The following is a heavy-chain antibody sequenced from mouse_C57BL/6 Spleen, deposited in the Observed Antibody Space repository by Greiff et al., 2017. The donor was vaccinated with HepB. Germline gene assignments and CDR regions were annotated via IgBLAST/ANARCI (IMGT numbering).Heavy chain of an antibody. J-gene: IGHJ3*01. D-gene: IGHD3-2*02. Sequence: DVHLVESGGGLVKPGGSLKLSCAASGFTFSSYAMSWVRQTPEKRLEWVATISDGGSYTYYPDNVKGRFTISRDNAKNNLYLQMSHLKSEDTAMYYCARDRGQLRSLCAYWGQGTLVTVSA. CDR2: ISDGGSYT. CDR3: ARDRGQLRSLCAY. V-gene: IGHV5-4*01. CDR1: GFTFSSYA.